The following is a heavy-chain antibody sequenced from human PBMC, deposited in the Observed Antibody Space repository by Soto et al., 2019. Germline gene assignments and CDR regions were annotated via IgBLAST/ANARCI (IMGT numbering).Heavy chain of an antibody. V-gene: IGHV3-23*01. CDR1: GFTFSSYA. CDR3: AKDSYGVDV. CDR2: ISGGAGST. J-gene: IGHJ6*02. Sequence: VQLLESGGGLVQPGGSLRLSCAASGFTFSSYAMSWVRQAPGKGLEWVSAISGGAGSTYYADSVKGRFTISRDNSKNTLYLQMNSLRADDTAVYYGAKDSYGVDVWGQGTKVTVSS.